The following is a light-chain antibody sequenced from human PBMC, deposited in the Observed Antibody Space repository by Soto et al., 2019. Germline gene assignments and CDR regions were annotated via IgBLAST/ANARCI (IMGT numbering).Light chain of an antibody. CDR3: QPHSDWPT. J-gene: IGKJ1*01. CDR2: YAS. Sequence: TLSAGTLSLSQGERATLSWRASQSISNNLVWYQQRPGQPPSLLIYYASTRATCTPARFSGSGSGTEFTLTISSLQSEDFAVYYRQPHSDWPTFGQGTKLDIK. CDR1: QSISNN. V-gene: IGKV3-15*01.